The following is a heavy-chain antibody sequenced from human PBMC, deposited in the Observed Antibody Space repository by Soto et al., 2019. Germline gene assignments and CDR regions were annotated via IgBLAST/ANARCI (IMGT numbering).Heavy chain of an antibody. J-gene: IGHJ5*02. V-gene: IGHV1-69*13. CDR1: GGTFSSYA. Sequence: GASVKVSCKASGGTFSSYAISWVRQAPGQGLEWMGGIIPIFGTANYAQKFQGRVTITADESTSTAYMELSSLRSEDTAVYYCARDRSGYYDSNWFDPWGQGTLVTVSS. CDR2: IIPIFGTA. D-gene: IGHD3-22*01. CDR3: ARDRSGYYDSNWFDP.